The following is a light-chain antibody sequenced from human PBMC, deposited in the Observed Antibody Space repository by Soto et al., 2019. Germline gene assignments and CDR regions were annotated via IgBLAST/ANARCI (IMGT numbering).Light chain of an antibody. CDR2: EVS. Sequence: QSALTQPASVSGSPGQSITLSCTGTSSDVGGYNYVSWYQQHPGKAPKLMIYEVSNRPSGVSNRFSGSKSGNTASLTISGLQDEDEADYYCSSYTSTTTLVFGGGTK. CDR1: SSDVGGYNY. V-gene: IGLV2-14*01. J-gene: IGLJ2*01. CDR3: SSYTSTTTLV.